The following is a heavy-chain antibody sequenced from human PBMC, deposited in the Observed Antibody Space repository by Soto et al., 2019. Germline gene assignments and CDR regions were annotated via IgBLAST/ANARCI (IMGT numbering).Heavy chain of an antibody. CDR3: AGTTSHQWYYMDV. J-gene: IGHJ6*03. CDR2: TYYRSRWYN. D-gene: IGHD1-7*01. V-gene: IGHV6-1*01. CDR1: GDSVSSNSAA. Sequence: PSQTLSRTCAISGDSVSSNSAAWNWIRLSPSRGLGWLARTYYRSRWYNDYAVSVRSRITVNPDTSKNQFSLQLTSVTPEDTAVYYCAGTTSHQWYYMDVWGKGTTVTVSS.